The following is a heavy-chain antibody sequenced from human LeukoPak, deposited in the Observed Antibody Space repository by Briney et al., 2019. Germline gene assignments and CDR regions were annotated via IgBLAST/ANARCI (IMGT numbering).Heavy chain of an antibody. D-gene: IGHD4-23*01. J-gene: IGHJ3*02. CDR1: GGSFSGYY. V-gene: IGHV4-34*01. CDR3: ARLGNLDAFEI. Sequence: SETLSLTCAVYGGSFSGYYWSWIRQPPGKGLEWIGEINHSGSTNYNPSLKSRVTISVDTSKNQFSLKLSSVTAADTAVYYCARLGNLDAFEIWGKGQWSPSLQ. CDR2: INHSGST.